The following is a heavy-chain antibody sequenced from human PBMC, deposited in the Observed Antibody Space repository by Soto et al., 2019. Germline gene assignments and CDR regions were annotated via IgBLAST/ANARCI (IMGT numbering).Heavy chain of an antibody. D-gene: IGHD3-3*01. CDR1: GGSISSGDYY. CDR2: IYYSGST. J-gene: IGHJ6*02. CDR3: AKDTVSITIFVVNGMDV. V-gene: IGHV4-30-4*01. Sequence: SETLSLTCTVSGGSISSGDYYWSWIRQPPGRGLEWIGYIYYSGSTYYNPSLKSRVTISVDTSKNQFSLKLSSVTAADTAVYYCAKDTVSITIFVVNGMDVWGQGTTVTVSS.